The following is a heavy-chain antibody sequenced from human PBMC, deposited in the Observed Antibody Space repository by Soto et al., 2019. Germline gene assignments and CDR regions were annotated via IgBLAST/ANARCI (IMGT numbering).Heavy chain of an antibody. V-gene: IGHV1-18*01. CDR3: ARDRTYYYDSSGYYPDY. J-gene: IGHJ4*02. CDR2: ISAYNGNT. Sequence: GASVKVSCKAPGYTFTSYGISWVRQAPGQGLEWMGWISAYNGNTNYAQKLQGRVTMTTDTSTSTAYMELRSLRSDDTAVYYCARDRTYYYDSSGYYPDYWGQGTLVTVSS. CDR1: GYTFTSYG. D-gene: IGHD3-22*01.